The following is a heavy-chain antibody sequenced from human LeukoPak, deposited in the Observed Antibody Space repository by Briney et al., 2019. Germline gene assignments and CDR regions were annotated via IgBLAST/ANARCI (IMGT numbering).Heavy chain of an antibody. J-gene: IGHJ5*02. V-gene: IGHV4-34*01. CDR3: ARGRRNPAILDP. Sequence: SETLSLTCAVYGGSFSGYYWSWIRQPPGKGLEWIGEINHSGSTNYNPSLKSRVTISVDTSKNQFSLKLSSVTAADTAVYYCARGRRNPAILDPWGQGTLVTASS. CDR1: GGSFSGYY. CDR2: INHSGST.